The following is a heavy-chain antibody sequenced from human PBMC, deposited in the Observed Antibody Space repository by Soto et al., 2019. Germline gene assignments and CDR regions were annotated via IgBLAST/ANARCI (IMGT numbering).Heavy chain of an antibody. CDR1: GYTFASKG. CDR2: FSPNNGKT. Sequence: QVQLVQSGAEVKKPGASVKVSCKTSGYTFASKGISWVRQAPGQGLKWMGWFSPNNGKTNYAQMLLGRVTMTTAASTSTAYMELRTLRSDDTAVYYCARDLGIAGTHDYWGQGTLVTVSS. D-gene: IGHD6-13*01. V-gene: IGHV1-18*01. CDR3: ARDLGIAGTHDY. J-gene: IGHJ4*02.